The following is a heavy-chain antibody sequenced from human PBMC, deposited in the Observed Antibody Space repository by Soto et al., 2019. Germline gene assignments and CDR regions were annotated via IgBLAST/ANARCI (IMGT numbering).Heavy chain of an antibody. CDR3: AKDRWNYDYFDF. J-gene: IGHJ4*02. D-gene: IGHD1-7*01. V-gene: IGHV4-30-4*01. CDR1: GDSISNGDYY. CDR2: IYYSGST. Sequence: SETLSLTCSVSGDSISNGDYYWSWIRQPPGKGLEWIGYIYYSGSTYYNPSLKSRASISVDTAINQFSLELTSVTAADTAVYYCAKDRWNYDYFDFWGQGTLVTVSS.